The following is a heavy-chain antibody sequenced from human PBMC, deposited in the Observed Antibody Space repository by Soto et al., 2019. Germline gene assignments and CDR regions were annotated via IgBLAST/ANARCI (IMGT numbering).Heavy chain of an antibody. V-gene: IGHV3-23*01. CDR3: AKSGLTVSIFYYYMDV. J-gene: IGHJ6*03. CDR2: ISGSGGST. CDR1: GFIFSSYA. Sequence: GGFLRLSCAASGFIFSSYAMSWVRQAPGKGLEWVSAISGSGGSTYYADSVKGRFTISRDNSKNTLFLQMNSLRAEDTALYYCAKSGLTVSIFYYYMDVWGKGTTVTVSS. D-gene: IGHD4-4*01.